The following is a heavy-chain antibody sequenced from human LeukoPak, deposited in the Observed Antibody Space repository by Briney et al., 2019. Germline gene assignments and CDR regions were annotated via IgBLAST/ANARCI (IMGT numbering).Heavy chain of an antibody. CDR3: ARNYYDSSGYLDYFDY. Sequence: PGGSLRLSCAASGFTFNSYEMNWVRQAPGKGLEWVSYISSSGSTIYYADSVKGRFTISRDNAKNSLYLQMNSLRAEDTAVYYCARNYYDSSGYLDYFDYWGQGTLVTVSS. J-gene: IGHJ4*02. D-gene: IGHD3-22*01. V-gene: IGHV3-48*03. CDR1: GFTFNSYE. CDR2: ISSSGSTI.